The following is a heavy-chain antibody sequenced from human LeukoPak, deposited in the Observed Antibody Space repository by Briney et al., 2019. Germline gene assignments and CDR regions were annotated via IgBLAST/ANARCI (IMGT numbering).Heavy chain of an antibody. CDR3: ARISVVAAYNWFDP. Sequence: ASVKVSCKASGYTSTSYGISWVRQAPGQGLEWMGWISAYNGNTNYAQKLQGRVTMTTDTSTSTAYMELRSLRSDDTAVYYCARISVVAAYNWFDPWGQGTLVTVSS. V-gene: IGHV1-18*01. D-gene: IGHD2-15*01. J-gene: IGHJ5*02. CDR2: ISAYNGNT. CDR1: GYTSTSYG.